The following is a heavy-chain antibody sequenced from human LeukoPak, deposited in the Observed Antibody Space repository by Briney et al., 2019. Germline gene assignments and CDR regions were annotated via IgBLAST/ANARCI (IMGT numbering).Heavy chain of an antibody. V-gene: IGHV1-18*04. CDR2: ISAYNGNT. Sequence: ASVKVSCKASGYTFTGYYLHWVRQAPGQGLEWMGWISAYNGNTNYAQKLQGRVTMTTDTSTSTAYMELRSLRSDDTAVYYCARDRQGYYDSSGLGYVYWGQGTLVTVSS. D-gene: IGHD3-22*01. CDR1: GYTFTGYY. J-gene: IGHJ4*02. CDR3: ARDRQGYYDSSGLGYVY.